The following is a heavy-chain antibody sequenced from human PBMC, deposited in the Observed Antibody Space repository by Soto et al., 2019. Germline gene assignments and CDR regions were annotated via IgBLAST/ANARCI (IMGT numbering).Heavy chain of an antibody. Sequence: EVQLVESGGGLVQPGGSLRLSCAASGFTFSSYWMHWVRQAPGKGLVWVSRVNSDGSSTSYADSVKGRFTISRDNAKDTLYLQMNSLRAEDTAVYYCAREGNYYDSGGNYHDAFDIWGQGTMVTVSS. V-gene: IGHV3-74*01. CDR1: GFTFSSYW. D-gene: IGHD3-22*01. CDR3: AREGNYYDSGGNYHDAFDI. CDR2: VNSDGSST. J-gene: IGHJ3*02.